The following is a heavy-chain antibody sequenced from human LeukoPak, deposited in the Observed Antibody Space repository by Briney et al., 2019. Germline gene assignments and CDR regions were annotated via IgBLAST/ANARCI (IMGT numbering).Heavy chain of an antibody. CDR3: ARGYGSGSNWWFDP. CDR1: GGTFSSYA. CDR2: IIPIFGTA. V-gene: IGHV1-69*05. D-gene: IGHD3-10*01. Sequence: EASVKVSCKASGGTFSSYAISWVRQAPGQGLEWMGGIIPIFGTANYAQKFQGRVTITTDESTSTAYMELSSLRSEDTAVYYCARGYGSGSNWWFDPWGQGTLVNVSS. J-gene: IGHJ5*02.